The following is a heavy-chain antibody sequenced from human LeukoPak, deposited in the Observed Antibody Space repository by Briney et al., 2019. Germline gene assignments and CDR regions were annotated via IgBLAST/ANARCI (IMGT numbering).Heavy chain of an antibody. D-gene: IGHD2-2*01. CDR2: ISSSSSYI. Sequence: GSLRLSCAASGFTFSSYSMNWVRQAPGKGLEWVSSISSSSSYIYYADSVKGRFTISRDNAKNSLYLQMNSLRAEDTAVYYCARDFYCSSTSCYGNDAFDIWGQGTMVTVSS. V-gene: IGHV3-21*01. CDR1: GFTFSSYS. CDR3: ARDFYCSSTSCYGNDAFDI. J-gene: IGHJ3*02.